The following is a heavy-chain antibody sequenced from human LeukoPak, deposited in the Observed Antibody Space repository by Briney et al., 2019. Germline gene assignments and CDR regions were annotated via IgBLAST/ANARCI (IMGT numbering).Heavy chain of an antibody. CDR2: ISIYNGNT. J-gene: IGHJ5*02. CDR1: GYTFTNYG. V-gene: IGHV1-18*01. D-gene: IGHD3-3*01. Sequence: GASVKVSCKASGYTFTNYGISWVRQAPGQGLEWMGWISIYNGNTDYAQKLRGRVTMTTDTSTSTAYMELRSLRSDDTGVYYCARITYDFWSGYYMPDDPWGQGTLVTVSS. CDR3: ARITYDFWSGYYMPDDP.